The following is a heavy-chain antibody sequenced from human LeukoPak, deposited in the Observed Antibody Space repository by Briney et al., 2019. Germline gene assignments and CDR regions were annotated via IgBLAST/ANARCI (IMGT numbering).Heavy chain of an antibody. CDR3: ARGALEWLLLDRGYYFDY. J-gene: IGHJ4*02. Sequence: ASVKVSCKASGYTLTSYYMHWVRQAPGQGLEWMGIINPSGGSTSYAQKFQGRVTMTRDMSTNTVYMELSSLRSEDTAVYYCARGALEWLLLDRGYYFDYWGQGTLVTVSS. D-gene: IGHD3-3*01. CDR1: GYTLTSYY. V-gene: IGHV1-46*01. CDR2: INPSGGST.